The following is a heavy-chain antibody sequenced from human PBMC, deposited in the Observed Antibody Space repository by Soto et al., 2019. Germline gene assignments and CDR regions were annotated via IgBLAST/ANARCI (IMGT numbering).Heavy chain of an antibody. J-gene: IGHJ5*02. CDR1: GGSFSGYY. CDR2: INHSGST. Sequence: SETLSLTCAVYGGSFSGYYWSWIRQPPGKGLEWIGEINHSGSTNYNPSLKSRVTISVDTSKNQFSLKLSSVTAPDTAVYYCAREVLYDSSGFYNWFDPWGQGTLVTVS. CDR3: AREVLYDSSGFYNWFDP. V-gene: IGHV4-34*01. D-gene: IGHD3-22*01.